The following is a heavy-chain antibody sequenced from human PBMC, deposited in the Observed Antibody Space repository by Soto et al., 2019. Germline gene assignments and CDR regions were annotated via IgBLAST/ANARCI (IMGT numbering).Heavy chain of an antibody. J-gene: IGHJ4*02. Sequence: QITLKESGPTQVKPTQTLTRTCSFSGFSLNTDGEGVGWVRQPPGEALEWLALIYWADDERYSPSLKTRLTLSKDPSKNQVVLIMTNMYPVDTATYYCAYSRNRITEDAQVGNFDYWGQGTLVTVSS. CDR3: AYSRNRITEDAQVGNFDY. CDR1: GFSLNTDGEG. V-gene: IGHV2-5*02. D-gene: IGHD1-20*01. CDR2: IYWADDE.